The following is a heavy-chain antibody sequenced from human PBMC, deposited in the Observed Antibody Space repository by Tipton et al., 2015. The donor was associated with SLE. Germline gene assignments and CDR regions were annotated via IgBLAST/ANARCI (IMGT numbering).Heavy chain of an antibody. J-gene: IGHJ6*02. V-gene: IGHV3-53*01. CDR3: ARARQDYFYAMDV. CDR2: IYSGGTT. CDR1: GFTVSSNY. Sequence: SLRLSCAASGFTVSSNYMSWVRQAPGKGLEWVSVIYSGGTTYYADSVKGRFTISRDDAKNSLYLQMHGLRADDTGVYYCARARQDYFYAMDVWGPGTTVTVSS.